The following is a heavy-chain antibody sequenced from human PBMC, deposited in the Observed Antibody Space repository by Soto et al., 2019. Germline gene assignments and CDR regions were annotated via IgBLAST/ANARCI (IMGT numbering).Heavy chain of an antibody. D-gene: IGHD2-15*01. CDR3: AREVGQGYCSGGSCYWFDP. Sequence: SETLSLTCAVSGGSINSSNWWTWVRQTPGQGLEWIGEIYPSGTTNYNPSLKTRVTISLDKSTNQFSLRLTSVTAADTAVYYCAREVGQGYCSGGSCYWFDPWGQGTLVTVSS. CDR2: IYPSGTT. J-gene: IGHJ5*02. V-gene: IGHV4-4*02. CDR1: GGSINSSNW.